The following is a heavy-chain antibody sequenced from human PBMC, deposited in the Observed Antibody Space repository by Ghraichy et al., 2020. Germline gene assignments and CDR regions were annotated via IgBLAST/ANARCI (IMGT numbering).Heavy chain of an antibody. V-gene: IGHV3-33*01. CDR3: ARQQIAGYYYYGMDV. Sequence: SLNISCAASGFTFSSYGMHWVRQAPGKGLEWVAVIWDDGSNKFYAESVRGRFTTSRDNSKNMVYLQMNSLRVEDTAVYYCARQQIAGYYYYGMDVWGQGTTVTVSS. CDR2: IWDDGSNK. J-gene: IGHJ6*02. CDR1: GFTFSSYG. D-gene: IGHD6-13*01.